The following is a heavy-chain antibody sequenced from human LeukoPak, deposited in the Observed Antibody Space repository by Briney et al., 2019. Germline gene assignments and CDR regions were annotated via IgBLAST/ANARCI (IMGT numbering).Heavy chain of an antibody. J-gene: IGHJ5*02. D-gene: IGHD3-9*01. Sequence: PSETLSLTCAVYGGSFSSYYWSWIRQPAGKGLEWIGRIYTSGSTNYNPSLKSRVTISVDTSKNQFSLKLSSVTAADTAVYYCARDRSSADILTGSVYNWFDPWGQGTLVTVSS. V-gene: IGHV4-4*07. CDR2: IYTSGST. CDR1: GGSFSSYY. CDR3: ARDRSSADILTGSVYNWFDP.